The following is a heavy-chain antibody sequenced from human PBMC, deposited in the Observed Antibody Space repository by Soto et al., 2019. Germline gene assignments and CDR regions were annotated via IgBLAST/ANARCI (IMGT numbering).Heavy chain of an antibody. V-gene: IGHV3-74*01. CDR2: INSDGSST. CDR1: GFTFSSYW. J-gene: IGHJ3*02. D-gene: IGHD4-17*01. CDR3: AREVTVTYDAFDI. Sequence: EVQLVESGGGLVQPGGSLRLSCAASGFTFSSYWMHWVRQAPGKGLVWVSRINSDGSSTSYADSVKGRFTISRDNAKNTLYLKMNSLRAEDTAVYYCAREVTVTYDAFDIWGQGTMVTVSS.